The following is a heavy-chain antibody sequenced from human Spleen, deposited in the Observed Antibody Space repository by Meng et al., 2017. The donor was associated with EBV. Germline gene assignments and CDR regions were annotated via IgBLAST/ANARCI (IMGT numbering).Heavy chain of an antibody. Sequence: QVLLQRSGPGLVTPSQTLSLTCCVSGGSISSGGSYWGWIRQPPGKGLEWIGYIYYSGRTYYNPSLKSRVTTSVDTSKNEFSLKLSSVTAADTAVYYCARVGSDTATVPDYFDAWGQGTLVTVSS. CDR2: IYYSGRT. CDR3: ARVGSDTATVPDYFDA. J-gene: IGHJ5*02. CDR1: GGSISSGGSY. V-gene: IGHV4-30-4*01. D-gene: IGHD5-18*01.